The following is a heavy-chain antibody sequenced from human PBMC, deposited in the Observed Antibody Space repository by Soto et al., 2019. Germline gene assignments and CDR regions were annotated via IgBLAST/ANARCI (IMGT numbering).Heavy chain of an antibody. Sequence: PSETLSLTCTVSGGSITNYYWGWIRQPPGRGLKSIGYVFYSGSADYNPSLKSRVTISVDTSKNQFSLKLRSVTAADTAIYYCARIKRGYTFGSILDFWGRAIPVTVSP. CDR3: ARIKRGYTFGSILDF. J-gene: IGHJ4*02. D-gene: IGHD5-18*01. V-gene: IGHV4-59*12. CDR2: VFYSGSA. CDR1: GGSITNYY.